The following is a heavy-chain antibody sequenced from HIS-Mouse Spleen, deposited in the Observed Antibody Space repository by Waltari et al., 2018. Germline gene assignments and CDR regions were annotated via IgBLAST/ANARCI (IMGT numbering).Heavy chain of an antibody. D-gene: IGHD7-27*01. CDR1: GGSFSGYY. CDR3: ARVRTGDPSYWYFDL. J-gene: IGHJ2*01. CDR2: IKHSGST. V-gene: IGHV4-34*01. Sequence: QVQLQQWGAGLLKPSETLSLTCAVYGGSFSGYYWTWIRPPPGKGLEWIGEIKHSGSTNYNPSLKSRVTISVDTSKNQFSLKLSSVTAADTAVYYCARVRTGDPSYWYFDLWGRGTLVTVSS.